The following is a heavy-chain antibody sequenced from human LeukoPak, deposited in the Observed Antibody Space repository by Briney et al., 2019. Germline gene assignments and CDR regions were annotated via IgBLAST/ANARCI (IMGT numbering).Heavy chain of an antibody. D-gene: IGHD3-9*01. CDR2: ISQDGSVT. CDR1: GFTLRRNW. J-gene: IGHJ3*02. V-gene: IGHV3-74*01. Sequence: PGGSLRLSXAASGFTLRRNWMHWVRQVPGKGLVWVSRISQDGSVTNSAGSVQGRFTTSRDDAKNTLYLQMNSLRAEDTAVYYCARALTDTRNGLDIWGQGTMVTVSS. CDR3: ARALTDTRNGLDI.